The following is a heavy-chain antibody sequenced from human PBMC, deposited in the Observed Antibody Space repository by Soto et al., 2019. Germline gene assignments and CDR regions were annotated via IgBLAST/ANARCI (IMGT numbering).Heavy chain of an antibody. CDR2: INAYNGNT. Sequence: QVQLVQSGAEVKKPGASVKVSCKASGYTFTRYAISWLRQAPGQGLEWMGWINAYNGNTNSAQKLQRRVTMTTDTSTTTSYMELRSLRSDDTAVYYCASSGPRAGYWCQGTLVTFYS. CDR1: GYTFTRYA. CDR3: ASSGPRAGY. D-gene: IGHD3-10*01. V-gene: IGHV1-18*01. J-gene: IGHJ1*01.